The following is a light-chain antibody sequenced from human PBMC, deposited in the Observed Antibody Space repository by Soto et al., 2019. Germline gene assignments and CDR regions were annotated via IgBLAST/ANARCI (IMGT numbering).Light chain of an antibody. Sequence: DILLTQSPSTLSASVGDRVTISCRASQSINKWLAWYQHKAGKAPNLLIYEVSTLHSVAPSRVSGRGSGKQLTLTISGQGPDDFATYCSQHYSGVRASFGRGTKMVI. V-gene: IGKV1-5*03. CDR3: QHYSGVRAS. J-gene: IGKJ1*01. CDR2: EVS. CDR1: QSINKW.